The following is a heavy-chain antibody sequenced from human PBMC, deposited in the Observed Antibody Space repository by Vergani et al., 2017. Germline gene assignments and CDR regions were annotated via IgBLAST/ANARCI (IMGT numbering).Heavy chain of an antibody. CDR1: GFTFSSYS. CDR2: ISSSSSTI. J-gene: IGHJ6*02. D-gene: IGHD2-2*01. Sequence: EVQLVESGGGLVQPGGSLRLSCAASGFTFSSYSMNWVRQAPGKGLEWVSYISSSSSTIYYADSVKGRFTISRDNAKNSLYLQMNSLRAEDTAVYYCARWDIVVVPAAIPYYYYYGMDVWGQGTTVTVSS. V-gene: IGHV3-48*01. CDR3: ARWDIVVVPAAIPYYYYYGMDV.